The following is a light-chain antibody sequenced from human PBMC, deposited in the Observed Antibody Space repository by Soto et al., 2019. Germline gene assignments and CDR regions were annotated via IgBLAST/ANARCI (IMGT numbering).Light chain of an antibody. J-gene: IGKJ1*01. CDR2: AAS. CDR3: QQCFWHWT. CDR1: QGISSY. V-gene: IGKV1-8*01. Sequence: AIRMTQSPSSFSASTGDRVTITCRASQGISSYLAWYQQKPGKAPKLLIYAASTLQSGVPSRFSGSGSGTDFTLTISCLQSEDFATYYCQQCFWHWTFGQGTKVDIK.